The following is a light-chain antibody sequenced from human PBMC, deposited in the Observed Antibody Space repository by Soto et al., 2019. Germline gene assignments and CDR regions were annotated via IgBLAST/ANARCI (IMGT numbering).Light chain of an antibody. J-gene: IGLJ7*01. CDR1: SSNIGNNV. Sequence: QSVLTQPPSVSEAPRQRVTISCSGSSSNIGNNVVNWYQQLPGKAPKLLIYYDDLLASGVSDRFAGSKSGTSASLAISGLQSEDEGDYYCAAWDDSLNGVIFGGGTQLTVL. CDR3: AAWDDSLNGVI. CDR2: YDD. V-gene: IGLV1-36*01.